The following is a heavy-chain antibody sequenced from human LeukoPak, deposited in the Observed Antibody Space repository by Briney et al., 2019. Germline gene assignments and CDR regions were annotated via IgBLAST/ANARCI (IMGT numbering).Heavy chain of an antibody. V-gene: IGHV3-21*01. Sequence: GGSLRLSCAASGFTFSSYSMTWVRQAPGKGLEWASSISSSSSYIYYADSVKGRFTISRDNAKNSLYLQMNSLRAEDTAVYYCARDRGYDILTDWGQGTLVTVSS. J-gene: IGHJ4*02. CDR2: ISSSSSYI. D-gene: IGHD3-9*01. CDR1: GFTFSSYS. CDR3: ARDRGYDILTD.